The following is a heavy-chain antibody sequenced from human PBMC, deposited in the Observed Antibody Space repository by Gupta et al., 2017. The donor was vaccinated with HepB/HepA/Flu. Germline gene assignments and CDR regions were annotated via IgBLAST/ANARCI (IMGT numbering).Heavy chain of an antibody. J-gene: IGHJ4*02. CDR1: GFTFSSYA. D-gene: IGHD3-10*01. CDR2: ISYDGSNK. V-gene: IGHV3-30-3*01. Sequence: QVQLVESGGGVVKPGRSLRLSCAASGFTFSSYAMHWVRQAPGKGLEWVAVISYDGSNKYYADSVKGRFTISRDNSKNTLYLQMNSLRAEDTAVYYCARDRADMVRGVILYYFDYWGQGTLVTVSS. CDR3: ARDRADMVRGVILYYFDY.